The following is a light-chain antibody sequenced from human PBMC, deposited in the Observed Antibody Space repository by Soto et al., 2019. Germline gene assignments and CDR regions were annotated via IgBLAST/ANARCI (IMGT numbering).Light chain of an antibody. CDR2: GAS. CDR3: QQYNNWPLT. J-gene: IGKJ4*01. V-gene: IGKV3-15*01. CDR1: QSVSSN. Sequence: EIVMTQSPATLSVSPGERATLSCRASQSVSSNLAWYQQKPDQAPRLLIYGASTRATAIPARFSGSGSGTEFTLTISSLQSEDFAVYFCQQYNNWPLTFGGGTKVDIK.